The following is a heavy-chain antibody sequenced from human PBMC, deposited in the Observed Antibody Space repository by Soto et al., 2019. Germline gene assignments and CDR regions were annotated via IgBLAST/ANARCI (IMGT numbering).Heavy chain of an antibody. V-gene: IGHV1-18*04. Sequence: ASVNVSFKASCYTFTSYGISCVRQAPLQWLEWMGWISAYNGNTNYAKKLQGRVTMTTDTSTSTAYMELRSLRSDDTDVYYWAREDCGGDCYSDYYVMDVWGQGTTVNVSS. CDR1: CYTFTSYG. J-gene: IGHJ6*02. D-gene: IGHD2-21*02. CDR3: AREDCGGDCYSDYYVMDV. CDR2: ISAYNGNT.